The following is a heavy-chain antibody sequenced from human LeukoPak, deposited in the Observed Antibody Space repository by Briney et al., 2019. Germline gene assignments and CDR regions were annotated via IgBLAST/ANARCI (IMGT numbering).Heavy chain of an antibody. CDR2: IYHSGST. J-gene: IGHJ1*01. V-gene: IGHV4-34*01. D-gene: IGHD6-19*01. CDR3: ATNGWYCLDH. Sequence: SETLSLTCAVYGGSFSGYYWSWIRQPPGKGLEWIGEIYHSGSTNYNPSLQSRVTISVDKSNNHFSLRLTSVTAADTAVYYCATNGWYCLDHWGQGALVTVSS. CDR1: GGSFSGYY.